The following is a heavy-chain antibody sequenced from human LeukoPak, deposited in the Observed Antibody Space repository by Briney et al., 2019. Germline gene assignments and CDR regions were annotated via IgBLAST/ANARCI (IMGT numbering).Heavy chain of an antibody. D-gene: IGHD6-19*01. Sequence: ASVKVSCKASGYTFTSYYMHWVRQAPGQGLEWMGIINPSGGSTSYAQKFQGRVTMTRDTSTSTVYMELSSLRSEDTAVYYCARDPGIAVAGPPYGYFDLWGRGTLVTVSS. CDR2: INPSGGST. CDR1: GYTFTSYY. J-gene: IGHJ2*01. CDR3: ARDPGIAVAGPPYGYFDL. V-gene: IGHV1-46*01.